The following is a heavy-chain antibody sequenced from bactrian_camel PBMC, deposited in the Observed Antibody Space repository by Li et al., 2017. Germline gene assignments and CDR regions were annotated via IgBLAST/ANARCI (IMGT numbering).Heavy chain of an antibody. CDR1: GFSFDDAD. V-gene: IGHV3S55*01. CDR3: AARRGPVPYLKAAEYNL. CDR2: LASYGTT. Sequence: HVQLVESGGGSVQAGGSLTLSCTGSGFSFDDADMGWYRQGSGSECKLVSALASYGTTYHTDSVKGRFTISRDNAKNTLYLQMSGLKPEDSGTYYCAARRGPVPYLKAAEYNLWGQGTQVTVS. J-gene: IGHJ4*01. D-gene: IGHD5*01.